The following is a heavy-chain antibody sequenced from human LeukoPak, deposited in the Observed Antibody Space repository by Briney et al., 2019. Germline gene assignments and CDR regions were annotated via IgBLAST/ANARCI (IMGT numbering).Heavy chain of an antibody. CDR2: IYSGDTT. J-gene: IGHJ4*02. CDR3: AASPITMPGPRFDY. V-gene: IGHV3-53*01. CDR1: GLTVSSNY. Sequence: GGSLRLSCAASGLTVSSNYMSWVRQAPGKGLEWVSVIYSGDTTNYVDSVKGRLTIARDNSKNTLYLQMNSLRAEDTAVYYCAASPITMPGPRFDYWGQGTLVTVSS. D-gene: IGHD6-19*01.